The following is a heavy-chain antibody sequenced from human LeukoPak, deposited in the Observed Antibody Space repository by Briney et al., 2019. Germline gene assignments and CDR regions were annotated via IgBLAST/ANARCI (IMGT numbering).Heavy chain of an antibody. CDR2: ISGIGGST. V-gene: IGHV3-23*01. CDR3: ARDSSSGYLALDY. Sequence: PGGSLRLSCAASGFTFSSYAMSWVRQAPGKWLDWVSAISGIGGSTYYADSVKGRFTISRDNSKNTLYLQMNSLRAEDTAVYYCARDSSSGYLALDYWGQGTLVTVSS. J-gene: IGHJ4*02. CDR1: GFTFSSYA. D-gene: IGHD3-22*01.